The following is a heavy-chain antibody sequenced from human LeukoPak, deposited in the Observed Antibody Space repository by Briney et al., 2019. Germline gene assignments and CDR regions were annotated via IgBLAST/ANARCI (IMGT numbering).Heavy chain of an antibody. CDR1: GFTFSSYG. CDR2: IWYDGSNK. D-gene: IGHD3-22*01. V-gene: IGHV3-33*01. CDR3: ARESRGYYDSSGYYYGGWFDP. J-gene: IGHJ5*02. Sequence: GGSLRLSCAASGFTFSSYGMHWVRQAPGKGLEWVAVIWYDGSNKYYADSVKGRFTISRDNSKNTLYLQMNSLRAEGTAVYYCARESRGYYDSSGYYYGGWFDPWGQGTLVTVSS.